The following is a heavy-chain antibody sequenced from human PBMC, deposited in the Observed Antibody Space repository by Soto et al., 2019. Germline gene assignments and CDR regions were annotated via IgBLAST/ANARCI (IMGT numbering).Heavy chain of an antibody. CDR1: GGTFSNYT. D-gene: IGHD4-17*01. Sequence: QVQLVQSGAEVNKPGSSVQGSCKASGGTFSNYTLNWVRQAPGQGLEWMGRIIPLLDIANYAQKFQGRVTITADKSTSTAYMELNSLRSEDTAVYYCARGGDVLGIDYWGQGTLVTVSS. J-gene: IGHJ4*02. CDR3: ARGGDVLGIDY. V-gene: IGHV1-69*02. CDR2: IIPLLDIA.